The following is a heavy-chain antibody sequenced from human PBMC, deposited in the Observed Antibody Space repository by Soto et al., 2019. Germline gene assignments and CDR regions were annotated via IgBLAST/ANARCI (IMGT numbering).Heavy chain of an antibody. V-gene: IGHV4-31*02. CDR1: GGSISSVSSGGDY. CDR2: IYYSGST. Sequence: SAPLSLTQTGSGGSISSVSSGGDYWSWIRQQPGKGMEWIRYIYYSGSTYYNPSLKSRVTILVDMSKHSLSLKLSSVTAADTAVYYCERESPLRTMGVWGQGTTVT. D-gene: IGHD2-8*01. J-gene: IGHJ6*02. CDR3: ERESPLRTMGV.